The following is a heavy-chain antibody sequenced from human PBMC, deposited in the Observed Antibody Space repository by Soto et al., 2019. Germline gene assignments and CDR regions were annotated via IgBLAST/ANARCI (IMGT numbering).Heavy chain of an antibody. V-gene: IGHV1-18*01. CDR1: GYTFTSYG. Sequence: GASVKVSCKASGYTFTSYGISWVRQAPGQGLEWMGWISAYSGNTNYAQKLQERVTMTTDTSTSTAYMELRSLRSEDTAVYYCAADAKRYYYYYGMDVWGQGTTVTVSS. J-gene: IGHJ6*02. CDR3: AADAKRYYYYYGMDV. CDR2: ISAYSGNT.